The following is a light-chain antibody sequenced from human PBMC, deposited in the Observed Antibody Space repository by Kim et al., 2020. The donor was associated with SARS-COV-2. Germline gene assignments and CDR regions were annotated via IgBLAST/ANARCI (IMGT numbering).Light chain of an antibody. V-gene: IGKV3-15*01. J-gene: IGKJ4*01. Sequence: EIVMTQSPTTLSVSPGEGATLSCRASQNIYNNLAWYQQKPGQPPRLLIFVADTRASGVPARFRASGSGTDFTLTISSLQSEDFAIYYCQQYEKLPSFGGGTKLEI. CDR2: VAD. CDR3: QQYEKLPS. CDR1: QNIYNN.